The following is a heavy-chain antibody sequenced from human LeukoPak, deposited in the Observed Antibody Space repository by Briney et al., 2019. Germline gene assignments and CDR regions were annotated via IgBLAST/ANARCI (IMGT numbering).Heavy chain of an antibody. D-gene: IGHD3-16*01. Sequence: GGSLRLSCAASGFTVSSNYTSWVRQAPGKGLEWVSVIYSGGSTYYADSVKGRFTISRDNSKNTLYLQMNSLRAEDTAVYYCARHQATGGFWFDPWGQGTLVTVSS. CDR1: GFTVSSNY. V-gene: IGHV3-53*01. CDR2: IYSGGST. J-gene: IGHJ5*02. CDR3: ARHQATGGFWFDP.